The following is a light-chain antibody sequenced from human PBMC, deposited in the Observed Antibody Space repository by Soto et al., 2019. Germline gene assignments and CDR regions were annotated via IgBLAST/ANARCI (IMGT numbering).Light chain of an antibody. CDR3: MQSLQTPA. CDR1: QSLLHSNGYNY. J-gene: IGKJ1*01. CDR2: LGS. Sequence: EIVMTQSPLPLPIIPGEPTPISCKSSQSLLHSNGYNYLDWYLQKPGQSPQLLIFLGSNRASGVPDRFSGSGSAKDFTLKINRVEAEDVGVYYCMQSLQTPAFGQGTKVDIK. V-gene: IGKV2-28*01.